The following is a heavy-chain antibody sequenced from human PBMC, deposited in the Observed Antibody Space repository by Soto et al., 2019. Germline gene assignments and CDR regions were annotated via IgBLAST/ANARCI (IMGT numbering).Heavy chain of an antibody. CDR1: GGAFSSYA. CDR3: ATTIVGAAYGMDV. CDR2: IIPIFGTA. V-gene: IGHV1-69*01. J-gene: IGHJ6*02. Sequence: SVKVSCKASGGAFSSYAISWVRQAPGQGLEWMGGIIPIFGTANYAQKFQGRVTITADESTSTAYMELSSLRSEDTAVYYCATTIVGAAYGMDVWGQGTTVTVSS. D-gene: IGHD1-26*01.